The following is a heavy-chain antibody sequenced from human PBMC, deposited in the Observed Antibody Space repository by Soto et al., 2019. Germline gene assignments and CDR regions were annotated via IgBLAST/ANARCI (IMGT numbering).Heavy chain of an antibody. V-gene: IGHV1-69*02. CDR3: ASPPFGVGTQGLNYYYYMDV. J-gene: IGHJ6*03. Sequence: GASVKVSCKASGGTFSSYTISWVRQAPGQGLEWMGRIIPILGIANYAQKFQGRVTITADKSTSTAYMELSSLRSEDTAVYYCASPPFGVGTQGLNYYYYMDVWGKGTTVTVSS. CDR1: GGTFSSYT. D-gene: IGHD3-3*01. CDR2: IIPILGIA.